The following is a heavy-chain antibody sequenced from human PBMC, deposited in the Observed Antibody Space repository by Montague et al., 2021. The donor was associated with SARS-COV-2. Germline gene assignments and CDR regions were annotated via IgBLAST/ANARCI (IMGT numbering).Heavy chain of an antibody. Sequence: TLSLTCTVSGGSISTGSYYWSWIRQPAGKGLEWIGRIYTSGSTNYNPSLKNRVTISVDTSKNQFSLKLSSVTAADTAVYYCARGPHYDILTSYYKDGMDVWGQGTTVTVSS. CDR1: GGSISTGSYY. CDR2: IYTSGST. D-gene: IGHD3-9*01. J-gene: IGHJ6*02. V-gene: IGHV4-61*02. CDR3: ARGPHYDILTSYYKDGMDV.